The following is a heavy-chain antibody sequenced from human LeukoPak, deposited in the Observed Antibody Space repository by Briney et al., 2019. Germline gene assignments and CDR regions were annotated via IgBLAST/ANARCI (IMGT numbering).Heavy chain of an antibody. CDR2: ISNYNGDT. CDR3: ARALYSDSSGYYPGLDH. J-gene: IGHJ4*02. V-gene: IGHV1-18*01. D-gene: IGHD3-22*01. Sequence: WASVKVSCKASGYTFNSYGFSWVRQAPGQGLEWVGWISNYNGDTRYAQKFQGRVTMTTDTSTRTSNMELRNLGSDDTAVYYCARALYSDSSGYYPGLDHWGQGTLVTVSS. CDR1: GYTFNSYG.